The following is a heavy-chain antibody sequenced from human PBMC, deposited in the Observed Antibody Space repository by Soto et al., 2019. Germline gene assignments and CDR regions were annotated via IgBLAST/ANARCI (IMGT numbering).Heavy chain of an antibody. D-gene: IGHD7-27*01. V-gene: IGHV3-21*01. CDR3: ARDCLTGDPREAFDY. CDR2: IDPSTTYI. Sequence: EVQLVESGGGLVKPGESLRLSCAASGFTFGAYSPSWVRQAPGKGLEWVSSIDPSTTYIHYADSVEGRFTISRDNAKSSLYLQIISLRVEDTAVYYCARDCLTGDPREAFDYWGQGTLVTVSS. CDR1: GFTFGAYS. J-gene: IGHJ4*02.